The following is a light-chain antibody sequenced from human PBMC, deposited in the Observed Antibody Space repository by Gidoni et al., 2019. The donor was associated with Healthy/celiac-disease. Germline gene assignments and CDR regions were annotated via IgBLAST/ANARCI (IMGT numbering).Light chain of an antibody. V-gene: IGKV2-28*01. CDR3: MQAIQTRIT. J-gene: IGKJ3*01. CDR2: LGS. CDR1: QSLLHSNRYNY. Sequence: DIVMTPSPLSLPVTPGDPASISCRSSQSLLHSNRYNYLYWYLQKPGQSQQLLIYLGSNRASGVTDRFSGSGAGKDCTLKSSRVADEDVGVYYCMQAIQTRITFXPXTKVDIK.